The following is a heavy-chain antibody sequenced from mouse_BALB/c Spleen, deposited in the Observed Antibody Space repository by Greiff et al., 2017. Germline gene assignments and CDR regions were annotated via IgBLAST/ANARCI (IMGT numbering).Heavy chain of an antibody. Sequence: EVQLQQSGAELVRSGASVKLSCTASGFNIKDYYMHWVKQRPEQGLEWIGWIDPENGDTEYAPKFQGKATMTADTSSNTAYLQLSSLTSEDTAVYYCNDGRITTDWYCDVWGAGTTVTVSS. D-gene: IGHD2-4*01. V-gene: IGHV14-4*02. CDR3: NDGRITTDWYCDV. J-gene: IGHJ1*01. CDR2: IDPENGDT. CDR1: GFNIKDYY.